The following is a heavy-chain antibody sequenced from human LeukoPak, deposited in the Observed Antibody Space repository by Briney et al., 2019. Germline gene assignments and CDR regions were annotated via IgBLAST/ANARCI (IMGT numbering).Heavy chain of an antibody. CDR1: GFTFSSYW. D-gene: IGHD3/OR15-3a*01. V-gene: IGHV3-74*01. CDR2: INNDGSGT. Sequence: PGGSLRLSCAASGFTFSSYWMHWVRQAPGKGPVWVSRINNDGSGTTYADSVKGRFTISRDDAKNSLYLQMNSLRAEDTAVYYCGRDLQGDFWTIEYWGQGTLVTVSS. CDR3: GRDLQGDFWTIEY. J-gene: IGHJ4*02.